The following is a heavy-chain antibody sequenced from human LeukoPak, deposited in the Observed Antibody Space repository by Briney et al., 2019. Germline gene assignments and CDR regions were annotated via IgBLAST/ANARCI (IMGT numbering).Heavy chain of an antibody. Sequence: SDTLSLTCAVSGYSISSTNWWGWIRQPPGKGLEWIGYIYYSGNSNYNPSLKSRVTMSVDTSKNQFSLNLSSVTAADTAVYYCARDYYDSSGFYYYYMDVWGKGTTVTISS. D-gene: IGHD3-22*01. V-gene: IGHV4-28*03. J-gene: IGHJ6*03. CDR3: ARDYYDSSGFYYYYMDV. CDR2: IYYSGNS. CDR1: GYSISSTNW.